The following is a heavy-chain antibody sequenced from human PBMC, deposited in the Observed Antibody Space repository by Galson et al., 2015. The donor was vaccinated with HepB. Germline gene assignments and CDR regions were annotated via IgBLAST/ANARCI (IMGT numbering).Heavy chain of an antibody. CDR2: ISGNGDST. D-gene: IGHD2/OR15-2a*01. Sequence: SLRLSCAASGFAFDTHAMSWVRQAPGRGLEWISGISGNGDSTFYADSVKGRFTVSRDNSNNMLHLQMNSLRAEDAGLYFCAKVYGLFDSWGQGILVTVSS. J-gene: IGHJ5*01. CDR3: AKVYGLFDS. V-gene: IGHV3-23*01. CDR1: GFAFDTHA.